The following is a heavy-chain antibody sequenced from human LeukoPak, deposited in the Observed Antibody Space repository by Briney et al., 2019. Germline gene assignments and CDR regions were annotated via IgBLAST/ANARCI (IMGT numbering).Heavy chain of an antibody. Sequence: ASVNVSSTASGYTFTGYYMHWVRQAPGPGKEWMGWINPNIGCTKYAQKFQGRVTMTRDTSVSTAYMELSRLRSDDTAVYYCARGRGCYCDYYWGQGTLVTVSS. CDR3: ARGRGCYCDYY. V-gene: IGHV1-2*02. CDR1: GYTFTGYY. CDR2: INPNIGCT. D-gene: IGHD4-17*01. J-gene: IGHJ4*02.